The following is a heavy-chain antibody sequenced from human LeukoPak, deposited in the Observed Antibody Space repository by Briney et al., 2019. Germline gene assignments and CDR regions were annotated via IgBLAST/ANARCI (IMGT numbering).Heavy chain of an antibody. CDR1: GYTFTSYA. CDR2: INAGNGNT. D-gene: IGHD3-22*01. CDR3: ATYYDSSGYYRPHAFDI. Sequence: GASVKVSCKASGYTFTSYAMHWVRQAPGQRLEWMGWINAGNGNTKYSQKFQGRVTITRDTSTSTAYMELRSLRSDDTAVYYCATYYDSSGYYRPHAFDIWGQGTMVTVSS. V-gene: IGHV1-3*01. J-gene: IGHJ3*02.